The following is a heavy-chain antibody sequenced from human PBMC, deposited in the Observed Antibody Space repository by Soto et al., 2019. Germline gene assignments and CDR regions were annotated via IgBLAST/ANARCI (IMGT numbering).Heavy chain of an antibody. D-gene: IGHD3-3*01. CDR1: GFTFSSYG. J-gene: IGHJ6*02. CDR3: ASGGIDFWSGYYKVDYYYYGMDV. V-gene: IGHV3-33*01. CDR2: IWYDGSNK. Sequence: GGSLRLSCAASGFTFSSYGMHWVRQAPGKGLEWVAVIWYDGSNKYYADSVKGRFTISRDNSKNTLYLQMNSLRAEDTAVYYCASGGIDFWSGYYKVDYYYYGMDVWGQGTTVTVSS.